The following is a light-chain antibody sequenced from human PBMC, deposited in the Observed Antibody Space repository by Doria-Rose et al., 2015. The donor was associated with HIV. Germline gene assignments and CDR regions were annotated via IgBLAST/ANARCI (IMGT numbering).Light chain of an antibody. Sequence: EIVMTQSPGTLSLSPGEGATLSCRASQSFSSTYLAWYQQKPGQAPSLLIYDGSTRATGIPDRFSASGSGTDSTLTLNRLEPEDFALYYCHQYGTSWTFGQGTKVEI. J-gene: IGKJ1*01. V-gene: IGKV3-20*01. CDR1: QSFSSTY. CDR2: DGS. CDR3: HQYGTSWT.